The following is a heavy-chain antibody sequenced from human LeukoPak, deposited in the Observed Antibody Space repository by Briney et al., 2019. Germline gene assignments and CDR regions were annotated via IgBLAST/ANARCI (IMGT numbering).Heavy chain of an antibody. Sequence: GGSLRLSCAASGFTFSSYSMNWVRQAPGKGLEWVSSISSSSNYIYYADSVKGRFTISRDNAKNSLYLQMNSLRGEDTAVYYCARDLIVVVTAALVRPYYYGMDVWGQGTTVTVSS. CDR3: ARDLIVVVTAALVRPYYYGMDV. V-gene: IGHV3-21*01. J-gene: IGHJ6*02. D-gene: IGHD2-21*02. CDR2: ISSSSNYI. CDR1: GFTFSSYS.